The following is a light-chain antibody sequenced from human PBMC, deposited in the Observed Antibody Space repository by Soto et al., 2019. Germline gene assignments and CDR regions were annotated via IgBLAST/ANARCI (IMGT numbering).Light chain of an antibody. J-gene: IGLJ2*01. CDR2: ELT. CDR1: SSDIGGYDY. Sequence: QSALTQPPSASGSPGQSVTISCTGTSSDIGGYDYVSWFQHHPGRAPKLMIYELTKRPSGVPDRFSGSRSGNTASLTVSGLQAEDEADYYCSSYAGSNNVIFGGGTKVTVL. CDR3: SSYAGSNNVI. V-gene: IGLV2-8*01.